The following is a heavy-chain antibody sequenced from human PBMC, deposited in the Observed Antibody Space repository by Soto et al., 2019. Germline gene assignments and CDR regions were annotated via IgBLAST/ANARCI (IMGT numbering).Heavy chain of an antibody. J-gene: IGHJ6*02. CDR3: ARGHEVIRGALDV. D-gene: IGHD2-21*01. CDR1: GGSFSSYV. V-gene: IGHV1-18*01. CDR2: ISAYSVDT. Sequence: GASVKVSCKASGGSFSSYVISCVRQAPGQGLEWMGWISAYSVDTYNAQKFQDRVTMTTDTSTGTAYMELRGLRSDDTAVYYCARGHEVIRGALDVWGQGTTVTVSS.